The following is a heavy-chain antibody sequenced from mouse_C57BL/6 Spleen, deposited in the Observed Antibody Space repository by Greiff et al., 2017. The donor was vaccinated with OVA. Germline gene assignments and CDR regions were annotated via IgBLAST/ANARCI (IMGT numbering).Heavy chain of an antibody. CDR2: IYPGDGDT. Sequence: VQLQQSGPELVKPGASVKISCKASGYAFSSSWMNWVKQRPGKGLEWIGRIYPGDGDTNYNGKFKGKATLTADKSSSTAYMQLSSLTSEDSAVYFCARGIDYGSSYDYFDYWGQGTTLTVSS. J-gene: IGHJ2*01. CDR3: ARGIDYGSSYDYFDY. CDR1: GYAFSSSW. V-gene: IGHV1-82*01. D-gene: IGHD1-1*01.